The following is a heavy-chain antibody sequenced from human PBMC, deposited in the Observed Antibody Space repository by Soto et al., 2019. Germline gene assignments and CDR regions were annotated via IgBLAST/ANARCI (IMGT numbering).Heavy chain of an antibody. CDR2: INPNNGDT. CDR1: GYTFTDYL. Sequence: QVQLVQSGAEVKKPGASVRLSCKASGYTFTDYLITWVRQAPGQGLEWMGWINPNNGDTNYAQKAQGRVTLTTDTSSITAYLNLRGQRSDYTAVYYCLRGNKDGNYTYSYYMDVWGKGTAVTVSS. V-gene: IGHV1-18*01. CDR3: LRGNKDGNYTYSYYMDV. J-gene: IGHJ6*03.